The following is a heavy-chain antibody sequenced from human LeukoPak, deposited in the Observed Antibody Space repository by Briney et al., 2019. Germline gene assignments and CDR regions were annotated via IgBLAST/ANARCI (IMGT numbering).Heavy chain of an antibody. J-gene: IGHJ6*02. CDR1: GFTFSSYS. D-gene: IGHD3-10*01. V-gene: IGHV3-21*01. Sequence: GGSLRLSCAASGFTFSSYSMNWVRQAPGKGLEWVSSISSSSSYIYYADSVKGRFTISRDNAKNSLYLQMNSLRAEDTAVYYCARSRTLLMVRGSPEYGMTSGAKGPRSPSP. CDR3: ARSRTLLMVRGSPEYGMTS. CDR2: ISSSSSYI.